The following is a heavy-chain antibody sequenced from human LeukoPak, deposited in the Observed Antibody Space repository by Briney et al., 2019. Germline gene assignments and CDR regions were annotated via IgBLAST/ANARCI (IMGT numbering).Heavy chain of an antibody. Sequence: GGSLRLSCAASGFTFDDYVMNWVRQAPGKGLEWVSGINWSGGSTDYADSVKGRFTISRDNAKNSLYLQMNSLRAEDTAVYYCSTDSLGAVLSADMRDLYYSGQGALVTVS. CDR3: STDSLGAVLSADMRDLYY. CDR2: INWSGGST. V-gene: IGHV3-20*04. D-gene: IGHD2-2*01. CDR1: GFTFDDYV. J-gene: IGHJ4*02.